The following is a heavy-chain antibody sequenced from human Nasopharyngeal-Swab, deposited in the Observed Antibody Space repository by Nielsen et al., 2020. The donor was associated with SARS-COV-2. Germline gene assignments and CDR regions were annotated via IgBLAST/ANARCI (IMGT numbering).Heavy chain of an antibody. J-gene: IGHJ3*02. CDR1: GFTFSSYA. CDR2: ISGSGGST. D-gene: IGHD3-22*01. CDR3: AKDILPGRYDRTYDAFDI. Sequence: GESLKISCAASGFTFSSYAMSWVRQAPGKGLEWVSAISGSGGSTYYADSVKGRFTISRDNSKNTLYLQMNSLRAEDTAVYYSAKDILPGRYDRTYDAFDIWGQGTMVTVSS. V-gene: IGHV3-23*01.